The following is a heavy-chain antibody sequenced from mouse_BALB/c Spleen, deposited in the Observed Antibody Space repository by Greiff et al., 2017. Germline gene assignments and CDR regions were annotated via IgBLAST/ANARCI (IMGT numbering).Heavy chain of an antibody. CDR3: ARDPIYYDYGGYFDV. D-gene: IGHD2-4*01. J-gene: IGHJ1*01. Sequence: QVQLKESGPGLVAPSQSLSITCTASGFSLTGYGVNWVRQPPGKGLEWLGMIWGDGSTDYNSALKSRLSISKDNSKSQVFLKMNSLQTDDTARYYCARDPIYYDYGGYFDVWGAGTTVTVSS. V-gene: IGHV2-6-7*01. CDR2: IWGDGST. CDR1: GFSLTGYG.